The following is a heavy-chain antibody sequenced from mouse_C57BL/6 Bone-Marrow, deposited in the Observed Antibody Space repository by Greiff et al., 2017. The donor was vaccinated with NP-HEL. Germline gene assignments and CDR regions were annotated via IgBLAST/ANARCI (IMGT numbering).Heavy chain of an antibody. CDR3: ARRGGLTGSYYYAMDY. CDR1: GYTFTSYW. CDR2: IDPSDSYT. D-gene: IGHD4-1*01. J-gene: IGHJ4*01. V-gene: IGHV1-50*01. Sequence: QVQLQQPGAELVKPGASVKLSCKASGYTFTSYWMQWVKQRPGQGLEWIGEIDPSDSYTNYNQKFKGKATLTVDTSSSTAYMQLSSLTSEDSAVYYCARRGGLTGSYYYAMDYWGQGTSVTVSS.